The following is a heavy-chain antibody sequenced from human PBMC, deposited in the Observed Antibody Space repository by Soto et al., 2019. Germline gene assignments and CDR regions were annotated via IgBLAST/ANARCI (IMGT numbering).Heavy chain of an antibody. J-gene: IGHJ3*02. Sequence: SVKVSCKASGGTFSSYAISWVRQAPGRGLEWMGGIIPIFGTANYAQKFQGRVTITADESTSTAYMELSSLRSEDTAVYYCARDRGYYDSSGYTTHDAFDIWGQGTMVTVSS. D-gene: IGHD3-22*01. CDR3: ARDRGYYDSSGYTTHDAFDI. V-gene: IGHV1-69*13. CDR1: GGTFSSYA. CDR2: IIPIFGTA.